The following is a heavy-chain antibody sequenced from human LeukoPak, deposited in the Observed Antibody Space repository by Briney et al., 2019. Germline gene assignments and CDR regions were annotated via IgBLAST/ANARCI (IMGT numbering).Heavy chain of an antibody. CDR1: GYTFTSYG. D-gene: IGHD2-2*01. V-gene: IGHV1-18*01. CDR3: ARLLGTAANDAFDI. CDR2: ISAYNGNT. J-gene: IGHJ3*02. Sequence: GASVKVSCKASGYTFTSYGISWVRQAPGQGLEWMGWISAYNGNTNCAQKLQGRVTMTTDTSTSTAYMELRSLRSDDTAVYYCARLLGTAANDAFDIWGQGTMVTVSS.